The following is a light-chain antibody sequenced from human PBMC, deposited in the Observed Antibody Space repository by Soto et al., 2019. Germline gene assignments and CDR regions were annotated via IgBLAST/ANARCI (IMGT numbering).Light chain of an antibody. J-gene: IGLJ1*01. CDR2: EVT. V-gene: IGLV2-14*01. CDR3: SSYTSTNTYV. Sequence: QSVLTQPASVSGSPGQSITIACTGTNSDVGGYNFVSWYQQHPNQSPKLMIYEVTKRPSGVSTRFSGSKSANTASLTISGLRAEDEADYYSSSYTSTNTYVFGTGTKVTVL. CDR1: NSDVGGYNF.